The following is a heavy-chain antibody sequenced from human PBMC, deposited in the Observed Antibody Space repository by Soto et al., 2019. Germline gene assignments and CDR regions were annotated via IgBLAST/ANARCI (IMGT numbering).Heavy chain of an antibody. V-gene: IGHV3-23*01. CDR1: GFTFSSYA. J-gene: IGHJ4*02. CDR2: ISGSGGST. Sequence: EVQLLESGGGLVQPGGSLRLSCAASGFTFSSYAMSWVRQAPGKGLEWVSAISGSGGSTYYADSVKGRFTISRDNSKNTLYLQINSLRAEDTAVYYCAIARGVNYGNHDYWGQGTLVTVSS. D-gene: IGHD4-4*01. CDR3: AIARGVNYGNHDY.